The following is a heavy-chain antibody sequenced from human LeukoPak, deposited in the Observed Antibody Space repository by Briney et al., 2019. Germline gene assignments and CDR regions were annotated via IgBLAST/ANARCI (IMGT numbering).Heavy chain of an antibody. J-gene: IGHJ4*02. V-gene: IGHV4-39*07. CDR1: GGSFSSSSYY. CDR3: ARGRLKDFWTSLAYYFDY. CDR2: IYRSGTT. Sequence: SETLSLTCTVSGGSFSSSSYYWGWIRQSPGKGLEWIGQIYRSGTTQYNPSLKSRVTISVDTSKNQLSLRLNSVTAADTAIYYCARGRLKDFWTSLAYYFDYWGQGTLVTVSP. D-gene: IGHD3/OR15-3a*01.